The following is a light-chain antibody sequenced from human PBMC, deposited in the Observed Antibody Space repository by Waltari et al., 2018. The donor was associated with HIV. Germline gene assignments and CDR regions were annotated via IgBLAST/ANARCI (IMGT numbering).Light chain of an antibody. J-gene: IGKJ4*01. CDR3: QQASSFPLS. Sequence: QMTQSPSSLSASVGDRVIITCRASQDITTSLARYQLKPGGPPRLLIFAASGLHGGVPPRFSGSGSGTVFVLTISNLQPEDSATYYCQQASSFPLSFGGGTKVEI. CDR1: QDITTS. CDR2: AAS. V-gene: IGKV1-12*01.